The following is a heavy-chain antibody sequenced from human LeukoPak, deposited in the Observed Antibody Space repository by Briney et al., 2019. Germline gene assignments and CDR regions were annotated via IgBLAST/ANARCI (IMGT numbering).Heavy chain of an antibody. J-gene: IGHJ5*02. D-gene: IGHD2-8*01. Sequence: SETLSLTCAVYGGSFSGYYWSWIRQPPGKGLEWIGEINHSGSTNYNPSLKSRVTISVDTSKNQFSLMLSSVTAADTAVYYCARGRLIVLMVYAIGGFDPWGQGTLVTVSS. CDR2: INHSGST. V-gene: IGHV4-34*01. CDR1: GGSFSGYY. CDR3: ARGRLIVLMVYAIGGFDP.